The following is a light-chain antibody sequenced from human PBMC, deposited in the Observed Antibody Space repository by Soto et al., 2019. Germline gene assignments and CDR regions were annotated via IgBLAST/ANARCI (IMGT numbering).Light chain of an antibody. J-gene: IGKJ4*01. CDR1: QSVRSNY. V-gene: IGKV3-20*01. Sequence: EIVLTQSPGTLSLSSGERATLSCRASQSVRSNYLAWYQQKPGQAPRLLIYGASSRATGIPHRFGGSGSGTDFTLTISRLEPEDFAVYYCQQYASSPLTFGGGTKVEIK. CDR3: QQYASSPLT. CDR2: GAS.